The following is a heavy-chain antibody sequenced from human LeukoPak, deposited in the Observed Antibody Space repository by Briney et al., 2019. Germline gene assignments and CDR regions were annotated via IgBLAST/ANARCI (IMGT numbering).Heavy chain of an antibody. Sequence: GASVTVSRKASGYTFSNFGISWVRQAPGQGLEWMGWISVNNGNTNYAQNFQGRVTMTTDTSTSTAYMELRSLRSDDTAVYYCARVGPTHYYFFLEVWREGTTVTVSS. CDR3: ARVGPTHYYFFLEV. CDR1: GYTFSNFG. D-gene: IGHD1-26*01. CDR2: ISVNNGNT. V-gene: IGHV1-18*01. J-gene: IGHJ6*04.